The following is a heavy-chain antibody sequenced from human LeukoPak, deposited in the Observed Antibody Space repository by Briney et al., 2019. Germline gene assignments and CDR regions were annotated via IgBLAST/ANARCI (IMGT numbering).Heavy chain of an antibody. Sequence: SETLSLTCTVSGGSISSYYWSWIRQPPGKRLEWIGYIYYSGSANYNPSLKSRVTISVDTSKNQFSLKLSSVTAADTAVYYCAGGNGDYDSNFDYWGQGTLVTVSS. CDR3: AGGNGDYDSNFDY. J-gene: IGHJ4*02. CDR1: GGSISSYY. CDR2: IYYSGSA. V-gene: IGHV4-59*01. D-gene: IGHD4-17*01.